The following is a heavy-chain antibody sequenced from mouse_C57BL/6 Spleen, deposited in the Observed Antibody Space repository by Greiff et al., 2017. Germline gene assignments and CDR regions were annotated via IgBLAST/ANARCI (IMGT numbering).Heavy chain of an antibody. V-gene: IGHV1-7*01. CDR1: GYTFTSYW. CDR3: ARVGYDEGGYYYAMDY. D-gene: IGHD2-2*01. CDR2: INPSTGYT. Sequence: VMLVESGAELAKPGASVKLSCKASGYTFTSYWMHWVKQRPGQGLEWIGYINPSTGYTTYNQKFNDKATLTADKSSSTAYMQLRSLTYEDSAVYYCARVGYDEGGYYYAMDYWGQGTSVTVSS. J-gene: IGHJ4*01.